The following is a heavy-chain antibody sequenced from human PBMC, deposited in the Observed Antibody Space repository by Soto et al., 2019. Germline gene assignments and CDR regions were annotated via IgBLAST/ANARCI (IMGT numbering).Heavy chain of an antibody. CDR2: INPFYGTT. CDR1: GGTFSTYD. D-gene: IGHD5-12*01. CDR3: GRQTKSPNHDYHYAMDV. V-gene: IGHV1-69*01. Sequence: QVQLVQSGAEVKKPGSSVKVACKSFGGTFSTYDFSWVRQAPGQGLEWMGGINPFYGTTNYAQNFQDGVTITADGSTSTVYMELSSLRSEDTAVYFCGRQTKSPNHDYHYAMDVCGQGTTVPVSS. J-gene: IGHJ6*02.